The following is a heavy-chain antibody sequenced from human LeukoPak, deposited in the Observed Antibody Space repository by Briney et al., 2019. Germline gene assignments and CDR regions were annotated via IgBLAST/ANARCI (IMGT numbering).Heavy chain of an antibody. CDR3: AKDRYDTSGYYFFDAFDI. Sequence: GGSLRLSCAAAGFTFTDYSMNWVRQAPGKGLEWVSTISSDSGHIYYADSVKGRFTISRDNAENSLYLQINSLRAEDTAVYYCAKDRYDTSGYYFFDAFDIWGQGTMVTVSS. CDR1: GFTFTDYS. D-gene: IGHD3-22*01. V-gene: IGHV3-21*01. CDR2: ISSDSGHI. J-gene: IGHJ3*02.